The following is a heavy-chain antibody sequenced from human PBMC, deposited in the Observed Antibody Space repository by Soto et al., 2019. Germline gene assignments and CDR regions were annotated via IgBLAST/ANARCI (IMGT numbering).Heavy chain of an antibody. CDR3: AREGNLGRWIQPLDS. CDR2: IHYNGNT. CDR1: GFAIRCHS. J-gene: IGHJ4*02. Sequence: SDALSLTYSNSGFAIRCHSWRGMREHTGARLECIGNIHYNGNTKYSPSLKSRVTMSVDTSKNHFSLKLISVTTADTAVYFCAREGNLGRWIQPLDSWGQGTLVTVSS. D-gene: IGHD2-2*03. V-gene: IGHV4-59*11.